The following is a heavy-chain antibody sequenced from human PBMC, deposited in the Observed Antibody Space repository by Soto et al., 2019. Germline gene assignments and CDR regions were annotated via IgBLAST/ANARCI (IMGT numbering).Heavy chain of an antibody. Sequence: PSETLSLTCTVSGGSISSSSYYWGWIRQPPGKGLEWIGSIYYSGSTYYNPSLKSRVTISVDTSKNQFSPKLSSVTAADTAVYYCARRAESNHYGMDVWGQGTTVTVSS. D-gene: IGHD4-4*01. V-gene: IGHV4-39*01. CDR2: IYYSGST. CDR3: ARRAESNHYGMDV. J-gene: IGHJ6*02. CDR1: GGSISSSSYY.